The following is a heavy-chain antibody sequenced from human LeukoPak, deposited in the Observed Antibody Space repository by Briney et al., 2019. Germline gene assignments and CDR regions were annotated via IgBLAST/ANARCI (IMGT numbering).Heavy chain of an antibody. D-gene: IGHD3-10*01. CDR2: IKQDGTEK. J-gene: IGHJ6*03. CDR1: GFTFTTYW. Sequence: GESLRLSCAASGFTFTTYWMSWVRQAPGKGLEWVANIKQDGTEKYYVDSVKGRFTISRDNSKNTLYLQMNSLRAEDTAVYYCARVQVGSGSYYRYYYYMDAWGRGTTVTISS. CDR3: ARVQVGSGSYYRYYYYMDA. V-gene: IGHV3-7*03.